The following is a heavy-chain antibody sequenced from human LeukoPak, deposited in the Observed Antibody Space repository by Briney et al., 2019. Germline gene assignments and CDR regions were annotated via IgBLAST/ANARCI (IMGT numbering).Heavy chain of an antibody. J-gene: IGHJ3*02. CDR2: IYSAGAT. V-gene: IGHV3-53*01. Sequence: GGSLRLSCAASGFTVSDNYMTWVRQAPGKGLEWVSSIYSAGATHYAESVKGRFTISRDNSKNTLYLQMNSLRAEDMAVYYCARIEWERLGRAFDIWGQGTVVTVSS. CDR1: GFTVSDNY. CDR3: ARIEWERLGRAFDI. D-gene: IGHD1-26*01.